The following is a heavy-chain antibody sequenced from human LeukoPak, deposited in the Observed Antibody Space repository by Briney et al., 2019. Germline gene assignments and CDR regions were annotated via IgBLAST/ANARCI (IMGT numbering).Heavy chain of an antibody. D-gene: IGHD3-22*01. V-gene: IGHV3-49*04. J-gene: IGHJ6*03. CDR1: GFTFGDYA. CDR2: IRSKAYGGTT. CDR3: TRAPRYSYISYYMDV. Sequence: GESLRLSCTASGFTFGDYAMSWVRQAPGKGLEWVGFIRSKAYGGTTEYAASVKGRFTISRDDSKSIAYLQMNSLKTEDTAVYYCTRAPRYSYISYYMDVWGKGTTVTVSS.